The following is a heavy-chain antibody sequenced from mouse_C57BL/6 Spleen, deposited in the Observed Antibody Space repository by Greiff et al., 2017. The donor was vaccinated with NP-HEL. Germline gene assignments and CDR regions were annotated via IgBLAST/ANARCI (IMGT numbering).Heavy chain of an antibody. J-gene: IGHJ4*01. Sequence: VQLQQSGPELVKPGASVKISCKASGYAFSSSWMNWVKQRPGKGLEWIGRIYPGDGDTNYNGKFKGKATLTADNSSSTAYMQLSSLTSEDSAVYFCARRVNYAMDYWGQGTSVTVSS. CDR3: ARRVNYAMDY. V-gene: IGHV1-82*01. D-gene: IGHD2-1*01. CDR1: GYAFSSSW. CDR2: IYPGDGDT.